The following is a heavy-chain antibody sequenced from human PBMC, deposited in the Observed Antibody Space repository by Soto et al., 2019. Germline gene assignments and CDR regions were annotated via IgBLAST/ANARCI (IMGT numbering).Heavy chain of an antibody. Sequence: TSETLSLTCAVSGGSISSGGYSWSWIRQPPGKGLEWIGYMYHSGSTYYNPSLKSRVTISIDRSKNQFSLKLSSVTAAHTAVHYCAKVPDYWGQGILVTVSS. J-gene: IGHJ4*02. V-gene: IGHV4-30-2*01. CDR3: AKVPDY. CDR2: MYHSGST. D-gene: IGHD2-2*01. CDR1: GGSISSGGYS.